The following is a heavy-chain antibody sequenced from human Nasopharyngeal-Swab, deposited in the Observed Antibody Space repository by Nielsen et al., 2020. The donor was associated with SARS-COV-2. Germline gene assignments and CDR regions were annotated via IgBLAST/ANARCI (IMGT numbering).Heavy chain of an antibody. V-gene: IGHV1-18*01. CDR1: GYTFTSYG. CDR2: ISAYNGNT. Sequence: ASVKVSCKASGYTFTSYGISWVRQAPGQGLEWMGWISAYNGNTNYAQKLQGRVTMTTDTSTSTAYMELRSLRSDDTAVYYCARDYDDFWSVKNWGYYYYYGMDVWGQGTTVTVSS. J-gene: IGHJ6*02. D-gene: IGHD3-3*01. CDR3: ARDYDDFWSVKNWGYYYYYGMDV.